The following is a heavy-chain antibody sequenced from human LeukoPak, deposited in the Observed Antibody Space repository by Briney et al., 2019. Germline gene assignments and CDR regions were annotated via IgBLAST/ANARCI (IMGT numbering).Heavy chain of an antibody. CDR3: ARDRGGDAFDI. CDR1: GDTFTSHF. D-gene: IGHD4-23*01. V-gene: IGHV1-46*01. J-gene: IGHJ3*02. Sequence: ASVKVSCKSSGDTFTSHFIHWVRQAPGQGLEWMGVINPSGSSTIYAQKFQGRVAMTRDTSISTVYMELTRLRSDDTAVYYCARDRGGDAFDIWGQGTMVTVSS. CDR2: INPSGSST.